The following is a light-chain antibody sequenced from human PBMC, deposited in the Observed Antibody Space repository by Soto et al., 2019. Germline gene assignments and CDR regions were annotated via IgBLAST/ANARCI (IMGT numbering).Light chain of an antibody. CDR1: QSISSY. Sequence: DIQMTQSPSSLSASVGDRVTITCRASQSISSYLNWYQQKPGKAPKLLIYAASSLQSGVPSRFSGSGSVTDFTLTISSLQPEDFATYYCQQSYSTPWTFGQATK. CDR2: AAS. CDR3: QQSYSTPWT. J-gene: IGKJ1*01. V-gene: IGKV1-39*01.